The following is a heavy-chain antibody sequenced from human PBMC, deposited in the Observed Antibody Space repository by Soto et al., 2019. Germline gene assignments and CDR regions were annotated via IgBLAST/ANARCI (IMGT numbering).Heavy chain of an antibody. CDR1: GFTFSRYA. Sequence: GGSLRLSCTASGFTFSRYAMSWVRQAPGKGLELVSVISGSDGGTYYADSVKGRFTISRDNSMNTLYLQMKSLRAEDTAVHYCAKVSSSWYAGFFDLWGQGALVTVSS. D-gene: IGHD6-13*01. CDR3: AKVSSSWYAGFFDL. V-gene: IGHV3-23*01. CDR2: ISGSDGGT. J-gene: IGHJ4*02.